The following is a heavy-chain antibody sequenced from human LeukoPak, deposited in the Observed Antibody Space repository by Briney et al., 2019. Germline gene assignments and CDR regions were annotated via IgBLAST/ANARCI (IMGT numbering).Heavy chain of an antibody. CDR1: GYTFTGYY. CDR3: ARGKGRIVGALEH. D-gene: IGHD1-26*01. CDR2: INPNSGGT. V-gene: IGHV1-2*02. J-gene: IGHJ1*01. Sequence: ASVKVSCKASGYTFTGYYMHWVRQAPGQGLEWMGWINPNSGGTNYAQKFQGRVTMTRDTSISTAYMKLSRLRSDDTAVYYCARGKGRIVGALEHWGQGTLVTVSS.